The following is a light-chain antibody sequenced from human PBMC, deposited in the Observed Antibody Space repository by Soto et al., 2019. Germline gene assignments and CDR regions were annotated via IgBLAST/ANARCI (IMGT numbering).Light chain of an antibody. V-gene: IGKV3-11*01. J-gene: IGKJ4*01. CDR2: DAS. Sequence: EIVVTQSPATLSVSPGERATLSCRASQSVSTYLAWYRQKPGQAPRLLIYDASNRATGIPVRFSGSGSGTDFTLTISSLEPEDFAVYYCQQRSSWPLTFGGGTKVDIK. CDR3: QQRSSWPLT. CDR1: QSVSTY.